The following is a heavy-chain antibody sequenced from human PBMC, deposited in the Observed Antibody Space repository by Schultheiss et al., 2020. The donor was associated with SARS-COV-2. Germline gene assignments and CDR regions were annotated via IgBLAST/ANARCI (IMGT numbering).Heavy chain of an antibody. V-gene: IGHV4-34*01. D-gene: IGHD3-3*01. Sequence: SETLSLTCAVYGGSFSGYYWGWIRQPPGKGLEWIGEINHSGSTNYNPSLKSRVTISVDTSKNQFSLNLSSVTAADTALYYCARAVFWSGYYPFEYWGQGTLVTVSS. J-gene: IGHJ4*02. CDR2: INHSGST. CDR3: ARAVFWSGYYPFEY. CDR1: GGSFSGYY.